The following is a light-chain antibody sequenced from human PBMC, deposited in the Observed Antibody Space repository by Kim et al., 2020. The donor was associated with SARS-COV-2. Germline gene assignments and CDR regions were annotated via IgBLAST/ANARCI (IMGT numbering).Light chain of an antibody. CDR1: QSISTY. V-gene: IGKV1-39*01. J-gene: IGKJ1*01. CDR2: ATS. Sequence: DIQMTQSPSSLSASVGDRVTITCRASQSISTYLNWYQQKPRKAPNLLIYATSTLQTGVPSRFSGSRSGTDFTLTISSLQREDFATYYCQQSYSSPRTFGQGTKVDIK. CDR3: QQSYSSPRT.